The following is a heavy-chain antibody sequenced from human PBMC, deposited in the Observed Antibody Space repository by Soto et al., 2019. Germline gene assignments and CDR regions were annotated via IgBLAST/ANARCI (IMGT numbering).Heavy chain of an antibody. CDR3: AYSTAIRPYYFDY. Sequence: SETLSLTCTVSGGSISSYYWSWIRQPPGKGLEWIGYIYYSGSTNYNPSLKSRVTISVDTSKNQFSLKLSSVTAADTAVYYCAYSTAIRPYYFDYWGQGTLVTVSS. CDR1: GGSISSYY. D-gene: IGHD2-21*02. V-gene: IGHV4-59*01. J-gene: IGHJ4*02. CDR2: IYYSGST.